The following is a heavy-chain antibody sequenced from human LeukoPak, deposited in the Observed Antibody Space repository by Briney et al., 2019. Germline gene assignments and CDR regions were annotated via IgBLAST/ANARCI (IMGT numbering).Heavy chain of an antibody. Sequence: ASVKVSCKASGYTFTAYHIHWVRQAPGQGLEWMGWINPHNGGTNFAQKFQGRVTMMRDTSISTAYMELSGLRSDDTAIYYCARIDYDSSPDNYWGQGTLVTVSS. CDR1: GYTFTAYH. CDR2: INPHNGGT. J-gene: IGHJ4*02. D-gene: IGHD3-22*01. CDR3: ARIDYDSSPDNY. V-gene: IGHV1-2*02.